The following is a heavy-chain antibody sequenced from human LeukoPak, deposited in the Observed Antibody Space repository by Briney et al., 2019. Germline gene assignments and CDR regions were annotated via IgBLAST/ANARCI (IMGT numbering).Heavy chain of an antibody. D-gene: IGHD6-13*01. CDR1: GGSISSYY. Sequence: SETLSLTCTVSGGSISSYYWSWIRQPPGKGLEGIGYIYYSGSTNYNPSLKSRVTISVDTSKNQFSLKLSSVTAADTAVYYCARSAGYSSSWYFPWGQGTLVTVSS. J-gene: IGHJ5*02. CDR2: IYYSGST. V-gene: IGHV4-59*01. CDR3: ARSAGYSSSWYFP.